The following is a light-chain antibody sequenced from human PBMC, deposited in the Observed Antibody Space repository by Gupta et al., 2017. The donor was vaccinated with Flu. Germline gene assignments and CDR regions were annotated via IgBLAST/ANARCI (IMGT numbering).Light chain of an antibody. CDR2: WAS. Sequence: SLGERATINCKSSQSVLYTSNNKNYLSWYQQKPGQPPKLLIYWASTRESGVPDRFSGSGSGTDFTLTISSLQAEDVAVYYCQQYYSVPLTFGPGTKVDIK. J-gene: IGKJ3*01. CDR3: QQYYSVPLT. V-gene: IGKV4-1*01. CDR1: QSVLYTSNNKNY.